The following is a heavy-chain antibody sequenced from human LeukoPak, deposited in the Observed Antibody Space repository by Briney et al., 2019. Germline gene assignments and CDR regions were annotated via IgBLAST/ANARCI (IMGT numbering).Heavy chain of an antibody. V-gene: IGHV4-4*07. CDR1: GDSISRYY. CDR2: VYTSGST. J-gene: IGHJ4*02. Sequence: PSETLSLTCSVSGDSISRYYWSWVRQPAGKGLEWIGRVYTSGSTNYNPSLKSRVTMSLDPSKNQFPLKLSSVAAADTAVYYCARAGLGYSYGFDYWGQGTLVTVSS. CDR3: ARAGLGYSYGFDY. D-gene: IGHD5-18*01.